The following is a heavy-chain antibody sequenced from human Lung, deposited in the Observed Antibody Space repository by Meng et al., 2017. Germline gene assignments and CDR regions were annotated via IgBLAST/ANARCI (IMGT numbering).Heavy chain of an antibody. D-gene: IGHD1-14*01. Sequence: QVQLVQSGAEVKKPGSSVKVACKTSGGSFITHTFSWVRQAPGQGLEWMGGLIAVFDKTKAAPRFQDRVTFTADESTSTAYMELSSLTFDDTAVYFCARGRRNEPLFDYWGQGTLVTVSS. CDR1: GGSFITHT. V-gene: IGHV1-69*13. CDR2: LIAVFDKT. J-gene: IGHJ4*02. CDR3: ARGRRNEPLFDY.